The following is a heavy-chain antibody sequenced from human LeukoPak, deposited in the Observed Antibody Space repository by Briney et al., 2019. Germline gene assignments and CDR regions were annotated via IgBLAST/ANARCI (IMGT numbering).Heavy chain of an antibody. CDR3: ARGFCSGGSCYSFGKPVYFDY. J-gene: IGHJ4*02. CDR2: INHSGST. D-gene: IGHD2-15*01. Sequence: SETLSLTCAVYGGSFSGYYWSWIRQPPGKGLEWIGEINHSGSTNYNPSLKSRVTISVDTSKNQFSLKLSSVTAAYTAVYYCARGFCSGGSCYSFGKPVYFDYWGQGTLVTVPS. V-gene: IGHV4-34*01. CDR1: GGSFSGYY.